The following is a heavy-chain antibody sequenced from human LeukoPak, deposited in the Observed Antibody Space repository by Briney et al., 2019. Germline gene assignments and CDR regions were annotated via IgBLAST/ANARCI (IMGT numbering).Heavy chain of an antibody. CDR2: INPNSGGT. Sequence: ASVKVSCKASGYTFTDYYIHWVRQAPGQGLEWMGWINPNSGGTNYAQKFQGRVTMTRDTSISTAYMELSRLRSDDTAVYYCARGTYYDSSGLAYWGQGTLVTVSS. D-gene: IGHD3-22*01. CDR1: GYTFTDYY. CDR3: ARGTYYDSSGLAY. V-gene: IGHV1-2*02. J-gene: IGHJ4*02.